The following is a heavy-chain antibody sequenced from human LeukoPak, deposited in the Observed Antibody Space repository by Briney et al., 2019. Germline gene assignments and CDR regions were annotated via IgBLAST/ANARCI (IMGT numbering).Heavy chain of an antibody. D-gene: IGHD4-11*01. Sequence: ASVKVSCKASGYTFITYGISWVRQASGQGLEWMGWISAYNGNTNYAQKLQGRLTMTTDTSTSTAYMELRSLRSDDTAVYYCARNDYSEEFDYWGQGTLVTVSS. CDR2: ISAYNGNT. J-gene: IGHJ4*02. CDR3: ARNDYSEEFDY. V-gene: IGHV1-18*01. CDR1: GYTFITYG.